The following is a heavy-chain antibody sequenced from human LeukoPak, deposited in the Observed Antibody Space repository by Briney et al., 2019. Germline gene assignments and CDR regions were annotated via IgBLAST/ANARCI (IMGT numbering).Heavy chain of an antibody. D-gene: IGHD3-22*01. CDR1: GFTFSSYV. CDR3: AKGHTTMVVVVES. V-gene: IGHV3-23*01. CDR2: ISGRGDAS. J-gene: IGHJ4*02. Sequence: GGSLRLSCAASGFTFSSYVMTWVRQAPGKGLEWVSVISGRGDASYYADSVKGRFTISRDNSKNTLYLQMNSLRADDTAIYYCAKGHTTMVVVVESWGLGILVTVSS.